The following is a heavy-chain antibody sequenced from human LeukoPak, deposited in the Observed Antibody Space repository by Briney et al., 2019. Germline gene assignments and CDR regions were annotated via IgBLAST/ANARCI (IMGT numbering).Heavy chain of an antibody. CDR2: IYYSGST. D-gene: IGHD3-22*01. CDR3: ASKASSYDSSGYYPGYFDY. V-gene: IGHV4-39*07. J-gene: IGHJ4*02. CDR1: GGSISSSSYY. Sequence: SETLSLTCTVSGGSISSSSYYWGWIRQPPGKGLEWIGSIYYSGSTYYNPSLKSRVTISVDTSKNQFSLRLSSVTAADTAVYYCASKASSYDSSGYYPGYFDYWGQGTLVTVSS.